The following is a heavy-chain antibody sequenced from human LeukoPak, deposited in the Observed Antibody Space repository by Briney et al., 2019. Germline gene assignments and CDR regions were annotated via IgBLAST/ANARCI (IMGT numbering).Heavy chain of an antibody. J-gene: IGHJ4*02. CDR1: GFSFSSFS. Sequence: PGGSLRLSCAASGFSFSSFSMNWVRQAPGKGLEWVSSISSSSSYIYYADSVKGRFAISRDNAKNSLYLQMNSLRAEDTALYYCAKDRAFDGDSVLDYWGQGTLVTVSS. V-gene: IGHV3-21*04. D-gene: IGHD4-17*01. CDR3: AKDRAFDGDSVLDY. CDR2: ISSSSSYI.